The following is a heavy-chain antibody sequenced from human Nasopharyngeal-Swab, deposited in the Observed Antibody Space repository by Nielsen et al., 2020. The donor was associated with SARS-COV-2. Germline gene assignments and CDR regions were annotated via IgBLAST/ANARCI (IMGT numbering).Heavy chain of an antibody. V-gene: IGHV3-23*01. D-gene: IGHD6-19*01. Sequence: VRQPPGKGLEWVSSISGSGVSTYYADSVKGRFTVSRDSSKNTLYLQMSSLRAEDTAVYFCAKNTGYSTGWNDAFDIWGQGTMVTVSS. CDR2: ISGSGVST. J-gene: IGHJ3*02. CDR3: AKNTGYSTGWNDAFDI.